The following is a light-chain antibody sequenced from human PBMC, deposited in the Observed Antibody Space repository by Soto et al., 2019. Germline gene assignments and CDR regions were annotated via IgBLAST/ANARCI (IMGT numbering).Light chain of an antibody. J-gene: IGKJ1*01. CDR3: QQYGDSPRT. V-gene: IGKV3-20*01. CDR1: QSVSSSY. CDR2: GAS. Sequence: DIVLTQSPGTLSLSPGERATLSCRASQSVSSSYLAWYQQQPGQTPRLLIYGASSRATGTPDRFSGSGSGTDFTLTIRRLEPEDFAVYYCQQYGDSPRTFGQGTKVDIK.